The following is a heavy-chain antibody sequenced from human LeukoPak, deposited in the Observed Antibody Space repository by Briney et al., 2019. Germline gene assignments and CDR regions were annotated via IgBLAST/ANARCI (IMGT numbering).Heavy chain of an antibody. Sequence: SETLSLTCTVSGGSVSSGSYYWSWIRQPPGKGLEWIGYIYYSGSTNYNPSLKSRVTISVDTSKNQFSLKLSSVTAADTAVYYCARDKSRGVAGTIGYWGQGTLVTVSS. J-gene: IGHJ4*02. CDR1: GGSVSSGSYY. V-gene: IGHV4-61*01. CDR2: IYYSGST. CDR3: ARDKSRGVAGTIGY. D-gene: IGHD6-19*01.